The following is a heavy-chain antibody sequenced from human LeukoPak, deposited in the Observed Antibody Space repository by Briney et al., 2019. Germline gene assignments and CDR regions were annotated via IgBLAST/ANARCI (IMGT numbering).Heavy chain of an antibody. J-gene: IGHJ4*02. CDR3: ARYYMSGSGWYPPFDY. D-gene: IGHD6-19*01. Sequence: KPSETLSLTCTVSGDSISSSNSYWGWIRQPPGKGREWNGSIYYSGNTYYNASLKSRVTISVDTSKNQFSLKLSSVTAADTAVYYCARYYMSGSGWYPPFDYWGQGTLVTVSS. V-gene: IGHV4-39*01. CDR2: IYYSGNT. CDR1: GDSISSSNSY.